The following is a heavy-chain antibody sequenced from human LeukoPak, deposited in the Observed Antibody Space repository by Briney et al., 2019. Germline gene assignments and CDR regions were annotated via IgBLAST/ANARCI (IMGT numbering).Heavy chain of an antibody. CDR1: GYTFTSYG. V-gene: IGHV1-18*01. CDR2: ISAYNGNT. J-gene: IGHJ3*02. CDR3: ARTRYQLPLDAFDI. D-gene: IGHD2-2*01. Sequence: ASVKVSCKASGYTFTSYGISWVRQAPGQGLEWMGWISAYNGNTNYAQKLQGRVTMTTDTSTSTAYMELRSLRSDDTAVYYCARTRYQLPLDAFDIWGQGAMVTVSS.